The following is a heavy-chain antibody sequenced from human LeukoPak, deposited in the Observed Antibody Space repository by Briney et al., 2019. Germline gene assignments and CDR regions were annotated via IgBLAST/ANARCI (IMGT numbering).Heavy chain of an antibody. CDR2: INAGNGNT. CDR1: GYTFTSYA. J-gene: IGHJ4*02. D-gene: IGHD5-24*01. V-gene: IGHV1-3*01. Sequence: ASVKVSCKASGYTFTSYAMHWVRQAPGQRLEWMGWINAGNGNTKYSQKFQGRVTITRDTSASTAYMELSSLRSEDTAVYYCARGVEMATIGPDYWGQGTLVTVSS. CDR3: ARGVEMATIGPDY.